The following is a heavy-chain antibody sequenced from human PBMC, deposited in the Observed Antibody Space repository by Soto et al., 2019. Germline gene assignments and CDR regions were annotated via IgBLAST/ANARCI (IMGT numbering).Heavy chain of an antibody. CDR2: VKQDGSEK. V-gene: IGHV3-7*03. CDR3: AAPWGDQATSPFDY. D-gene: IGHD2-21*01. Sequence: PGGSLRLSCAASGFTFSSYWMSWVRQAPGKGLEWVANVKQDGSEKYYVDSVKGRFTISRDNAKNSLYLQMNSLRAEDTAVYYCAAPWGDQATSPFDYWGQGTLVTVSS. J-gene: IGHJ4*02. CDR1: GFTFSSYW.